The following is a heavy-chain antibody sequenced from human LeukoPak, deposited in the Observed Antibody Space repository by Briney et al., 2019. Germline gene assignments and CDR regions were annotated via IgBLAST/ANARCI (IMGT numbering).Heavy chain of an antibody. CDR3: ARVANQYYYDSSGYSPFDY. Sequence: GGSLRLSCAASGFTFSNYGMDWVRQAPGKGLEWVSGIGPSGDNTYYADSVKGRFTISRDNSRNTVLLQMNSLRAEDTAVYYYARVANQYYYDSSGYSPFDYWGQGTLVTVSS. CDR1: GFTFSNYG. V-gene: IGHV3-23*01. J-gene: IGHJ4*02. CDR2: IGPSGDNT. D-gene: IGHD3-22*01.